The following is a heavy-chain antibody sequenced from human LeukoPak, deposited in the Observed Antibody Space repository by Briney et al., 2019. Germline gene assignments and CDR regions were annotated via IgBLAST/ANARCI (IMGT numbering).Heavy chain of an antibody. D-gene: IGHD1-26*01. V-gene: IGHV1-69*13. J-gene: IGHJ4*02. CDR1: GGTFNSYA. CDR3: ARDLRGSGSFYFDY. Sequence: GASVKVSCKASGGTFNSYAISWVRQAPGQGLEWMGGIIPIFGTANYAQKFQGRVTITADESTSTAYMELSSLRSEDTAVYYCARDLRGSGSFYFDYWGQGTLVTVSS. CDR2: IIPIFGTA.